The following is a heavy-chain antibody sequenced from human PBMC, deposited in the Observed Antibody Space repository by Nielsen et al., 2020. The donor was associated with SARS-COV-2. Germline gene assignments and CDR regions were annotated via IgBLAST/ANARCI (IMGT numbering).Heavy chain of an antibody. D-gene: IGHD3-9*01. CDR1: GFTFSSYG. J-gene: IGHJ6*03. CDR3: ARDGIPSYYDILTGYYPPKNYYYMDV. CDR2: IWYDGSNK. Sequence: GGSLRLSCAASGFTFSSYGMHWVRQAPGKGLEWVAVIWYDGSNKYYADSVKGRFTISRDNSKNTLYLQMNSLRAEDTAVYYCARDGIPSYYDILTGYYPPKNYYYMDVWGKGTTVTVSS. V-gene: IGHV3-33*01.